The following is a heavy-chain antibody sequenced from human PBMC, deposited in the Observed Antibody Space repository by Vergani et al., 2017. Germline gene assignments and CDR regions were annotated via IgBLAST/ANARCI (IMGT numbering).Heavy chain of an antibody. V-gene: IGHV4-34*01. Sequence: QVQLQQWGAGLLKPSETLSLTCAVYGGSFSGYYWSWIRQPPGKGLEWIGEINHSGSTNYNPSLKSRVTISVDTSKNQFSLKLSSVTAADTAVYYCARGQRSTDCSSTSCYDGVFDHWGQGTLVTVSS. CDR3: ARGQRSTDCSSTSCYDGVFDH. CDR2: INHSGST. CDR1: GGSFSGYY. D-gene: IGHD2-2*01. J-gene: IGHJ4*02.